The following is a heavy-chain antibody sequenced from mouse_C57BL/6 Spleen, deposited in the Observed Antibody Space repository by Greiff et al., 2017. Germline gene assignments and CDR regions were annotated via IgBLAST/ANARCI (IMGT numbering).Heavy chain of an antibody. Sequence: VQLQQSGAVLARPGASVKMSCKASGYTFTSYWMHWVKQRPGQGLEWIGAIYPGNSDTSYNQKFKGKAKLTAVTSASTAYMELSSLTTEDSAVYSSTSCSYFYAFAYWGQGTPLTVSA. CDR1: GYTFTSYW. CDR2: IYPGNSDT. D-gene: IGHD2-12*01. V-gene: IGHV1-5*01. J-gene: IGHJ2*01. CDR3: TSCSYFYAFAY.